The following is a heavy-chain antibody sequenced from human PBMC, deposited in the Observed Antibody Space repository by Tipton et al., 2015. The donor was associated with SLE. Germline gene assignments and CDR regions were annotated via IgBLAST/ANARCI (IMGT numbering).Heavy chain of an antibody. CDR1: GGSFSGYA. Sequence: GLVKPSETLSLTCAISGGSFSGYAWSWIRQSPGKGLEWVGSIYDNGNTYYNPSLKSRVTISVDTSKNHFSLKLSSVTAADTAVYFCARRSLSAVPKWGQGTLVTVSS. CDR2: IYDNGNT. V-gene: IGHV4-59*05. D-gene: IGHD3-3*01. CDR3: ARRSLSAVPK. J-gene: IGHJ4*02.